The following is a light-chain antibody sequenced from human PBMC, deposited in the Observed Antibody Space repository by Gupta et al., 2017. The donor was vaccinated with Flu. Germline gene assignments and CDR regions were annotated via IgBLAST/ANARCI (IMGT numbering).Light chain of an antibody. Sequence: ALTQHTSVSASPRGSIAIPLTGRSSDVGGYDYVSWYQQHPEKDPELMIFEVSRRPSGISDRFCRSKSGNTPFLTICGLLADDESCYHCSSYTKTNTGVVFGGGTKLTVL. V-gene: IGLV2-14*01. CDR1: SSDVGGYDY. CDR2: EVS. CDR3: SSYTKTNTGVV. J-gene: IGLJ2*01.